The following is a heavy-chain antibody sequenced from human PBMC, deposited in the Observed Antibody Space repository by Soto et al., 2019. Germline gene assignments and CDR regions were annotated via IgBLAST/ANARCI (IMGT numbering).Heavy chain of an antibody. CDR3: ARHEVDSSSSEVGYYYYYMDV. D-gene: IGHD6-6*01. CDR2: IYYSGST. CDR1: GGSISSYY. Sequence: SETLSLTCTVSGGSISSYYWSWIRQPPGKGLEWIGYIYYSGSTNYNPSLKSRVTISVDKSKNQFSLKLSSVTAADTAVYYCARHEVDSSSSEVGYYYYYMDVWGKGTTVTVSS. V-gene: IGHV4-59*08. J-gene: IGHJ6*03.